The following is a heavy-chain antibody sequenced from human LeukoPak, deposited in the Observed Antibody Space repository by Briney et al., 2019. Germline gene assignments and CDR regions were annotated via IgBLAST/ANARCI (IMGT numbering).Heavy chain of an antibody. CDR3: ARDRGGDDYVWGSYLGPRYYYYGMDV. Sequence: PGGSLRLSCAASGFTFSSYGMHWVRQAPGKGLEWVAVIWYDGSNKYYADSVKGRFTISRDNSKNTLYLQMNSLRAEDTAVYYCARDRGGDDYVWGSYLGPRYYYYGMDVWGQGTTVTVSS. J-gene: IGHJ6*02. CDR2: IWYDGSNK. V-gene: IGHV3-33*01. CDR1: GFTFSSYG. D-gene: IGHD3-16*01.